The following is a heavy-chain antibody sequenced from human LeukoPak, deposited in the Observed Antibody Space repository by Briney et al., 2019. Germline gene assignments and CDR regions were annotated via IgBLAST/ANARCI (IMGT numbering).Heavy chain of an antibody. J-gene: IGHJ4*02. CDR2: IIPIFGTA. Sequence: SVKVSCKASGGTFSSYAISWVRQAPGQGLEWMGGIIPIFGTANYAQKFQGRVTITADESTSTAYMELSSLRSENTAVYYCASEHTVVEYRSGWYYFDYWGQGTLVTVSS. V-gene: IGHV1-69*13. CDR3: ASEHTVVEYRSGWYYFDY. D-gene: IGHD6-19*01. CDR1: GGTFSSYA.